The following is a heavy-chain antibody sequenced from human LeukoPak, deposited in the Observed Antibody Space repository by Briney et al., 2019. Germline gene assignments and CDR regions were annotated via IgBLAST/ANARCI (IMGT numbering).Heavy chain of an antibody. J-gene: IGHJ4*02. D-gene: IGHD2-15*01. V-gene: IGHV3-53*04. CDR2: IYSGGST. CDR3: ARSGGCSDFDY. CDR1: GFIFSDYA. Sequence: GALRLSCTASGFIFSDYAMSWVRQAPGKGLEWVSVIYSGGSTYYADSVKGRFTISRHNSKNTLYLQMNSLRAEDTAVYYCARSGGCSDFDYWGQGTLVTVSS.